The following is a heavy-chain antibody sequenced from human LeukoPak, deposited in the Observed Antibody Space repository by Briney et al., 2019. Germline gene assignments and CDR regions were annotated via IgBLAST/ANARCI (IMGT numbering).Heavy chain of an antibody. V-gene: IGHV1-18*01. CDR2: ISAYNGNT. CDR1: GYTFTSYG. Sequence: ASVNVSCTASGYTFTSYGISWVRQAPGQGLEWIGWISAYNGNTNYAQKLQGRVTMTTDTSTSTAYMELRSLRSDDTAVYYCARDGGYCSGGSCYSESFDYWGQGTLVTVSS. J-gene: IGHJ4*02. CDR3: ARDGGYCSGGSCYSESFDY. D-gene: IGHD2-15*01.